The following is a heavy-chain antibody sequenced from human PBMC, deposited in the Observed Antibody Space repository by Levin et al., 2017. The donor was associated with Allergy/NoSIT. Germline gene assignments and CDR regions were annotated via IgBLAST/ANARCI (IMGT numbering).Heavy chain of an antibody. CDR3: ARGDVVATIRVDAFDI. D-gene: IGHD5-12*01. Sequence: SETLSLTCAVYGGSFSGYYWNWIRQPPGKGLEWIGEINHSGSTNYNPSLKSRVTISVDTSKNQFSLKLSSVTAADTAVYYCARGDVVATIRVDAFDIWGQGTMVTVSS. J-gene: IGHJ3*02. V-gene: IGHV4-34*01. CDR1: GGSFSGYY. CDR2: INHSGST.